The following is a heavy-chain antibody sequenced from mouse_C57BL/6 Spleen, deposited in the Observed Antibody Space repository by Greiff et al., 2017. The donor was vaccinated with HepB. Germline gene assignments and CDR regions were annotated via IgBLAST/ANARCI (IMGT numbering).Heavy chain of an antibody. J-gene: IGHJ2*01. CDR2: ISYDGSN. D-gene: IGHD1-1*01. Sequence: DVQLQESGPGLVKPSQSLSLTCSVTGYSITSGYYWNWIRQFPGNKLEWMGYISYDGSNNYNPSLKNRISITRDTSKNQFFLKLNSVTTEDTATYYCARDRDGLDYWGQGTTLTVSS. CDR3: ARDRDGLDY. V-gene: IGHV3-6*01. CDR1: GYSITSGYY.